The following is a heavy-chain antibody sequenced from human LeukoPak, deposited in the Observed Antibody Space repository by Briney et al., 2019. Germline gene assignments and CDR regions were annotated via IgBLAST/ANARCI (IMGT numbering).Heavy chain of an antibody. CDR1: GFTFSSYA. V-gene: IGHV3-23*01. D-gene: IGHD5/OR15-5a*01. CDR2: ISGSGSST. CDR3: AKEDIVSTMGNFDY. Sequence: GGSLRLSCAASGFTFSSYAMSWVRQVPGKGLEWVSTISGSGSSTYYADSVKGRFTISRDNSKNTLFLQMNSLRAEDTAVYYCAKEDIVSTMGNFDYWGQGTLVTVSS. J-gene: IGHJ4*02.